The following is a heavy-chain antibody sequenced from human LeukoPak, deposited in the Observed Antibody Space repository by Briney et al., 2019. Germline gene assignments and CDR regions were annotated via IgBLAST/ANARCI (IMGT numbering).Heavy chain of an antibody. CDR3: EGGPGY. V-gene: IGHV3-7*01. J-gene: IGHJ4*02. CDR1: GFTFSNYW. Sequence: PGGSLRLSCAASGFTFSNYWMRWVRQAPGKGLEWVANINRDGSGKYYVDSVKGRFIISRDNAKNSLYLQMNSLGADDTAVYYCEGGPGYWGQGTLVPVSS. D-gene: IGHD2-15*01. CDR2: INRDGSGK.